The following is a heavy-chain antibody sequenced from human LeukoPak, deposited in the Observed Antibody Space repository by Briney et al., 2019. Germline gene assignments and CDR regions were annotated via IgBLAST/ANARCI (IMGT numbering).Heavy chain of an antibody. V-gene: IGHV3-48*04. Sequence: GGSLRLSCAASGFTFSSYSMNWVRQAPGKGLEWVSYISRSSSSIYYADSVKGRFTISRDNAKNSPYLQMNSLRAEDTAVYYCVRRHDYGDYGLDYWGQGTLATVSS. J-gene: IGHJ4*02. CDR2: ISRSSSSI. CDR1: GFTFSSYS. D-gene: IGHD4-17*01. CDR3: VRRHDYGDYGLDY.